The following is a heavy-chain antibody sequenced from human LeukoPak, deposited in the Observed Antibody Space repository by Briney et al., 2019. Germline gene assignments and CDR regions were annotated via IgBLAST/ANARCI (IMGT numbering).Heavy chain of an antibody. Sequence: ASVKVSCKASGYTFTSYYMHWVRQAPGQGLEWMGWISAYNGNTNYAQKLQGRVTMTTDTSTSTAYMELRSLRSDDTAVYYCARVKSSGWSDYWGQGTLVTVSS. CDR1: GYTFTSYY. J-gene: IGHJ4*02. CDR3: ARVKSSGWSDY. CDR2: ISAYNGNT. V-gene: IGHV1-18*04. D-gene: IGHD6-19*01.